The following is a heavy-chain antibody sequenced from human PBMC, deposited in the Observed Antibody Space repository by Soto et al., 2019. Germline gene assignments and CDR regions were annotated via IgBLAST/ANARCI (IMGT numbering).Heavy chain of an antibody. Sequence: EVQLLDSGGGLVQPGGSLRLSCAASGFTFSNYAMTWVRQGPGKGLEWVSGISGSGGRSYYADSVKGRFTISRDNSKSTLYLQMTSLRAEDTAVYYCAKAYFVWSSEKPYYVDYWGQGTLVTVSS. CDR1: GFTFSNYA. CDR3: AKAYFVWSSEKPYYVDY. V-gene: IGHV3-23*01. J-gene: IGHJ4*02. D-gene: IGHD2-21*01. CDR2: ISGSGGRS.